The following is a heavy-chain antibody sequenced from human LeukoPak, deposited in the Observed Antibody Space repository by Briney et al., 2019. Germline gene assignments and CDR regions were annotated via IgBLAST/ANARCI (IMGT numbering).Heavy chain of an antibody. Sequence: ASVKVSCKASGYTFTSYDINWVRQATGQGLEWMGWISPYNGNTNYAQKLQGRVTMTTDTSTSTAYMELRSLRSDDTAVYYCARDSPADAMGVNYYGAGSYKYWGQGTLVTVSS. D-gene: IGHD3-10*01. CDR3: ARDSPADAMGVNYYGAGSYKY. J-gene: IGHJ4*02. CDR1: GYTFTSYD. CDR2: ISPYNGNT. V-gene: IGHV1-18*01.